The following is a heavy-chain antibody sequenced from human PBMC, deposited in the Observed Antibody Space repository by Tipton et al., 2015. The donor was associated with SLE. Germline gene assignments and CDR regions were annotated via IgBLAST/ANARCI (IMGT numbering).Heavy chain of an antibody. CDR3: ARDSAVLSTAAGYVPYFDY. CDR1: GYTFTSYG. CDR2: ISAYNGNT. J-gene: IGHJ4*02. D-gene: IGHD6-13*01. V-gene: IGHV1-18*01. Sequence: QLVQSGAEVKKPGASVKVSCKASGYTFTSYGISWVRQAPGQGLEWMGWISAYNGNTNYAQKLQGRVTMTTDTSTSTAYMELRSLRSDDTAVYYCARDSAVLSTAAGYVPYFDYWGQGTLVTVSS.